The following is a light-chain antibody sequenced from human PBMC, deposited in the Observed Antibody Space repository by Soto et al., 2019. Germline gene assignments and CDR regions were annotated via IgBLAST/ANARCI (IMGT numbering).Light chain of an antibody. Sequence: QPVLTQSSSASASLGSSVKLTCTLSSGHSSYIIAWHQQQPGKAPRYLMKLDGSGSYNKGSGVPDRFSGSSSGADRYLTISNLQSEDEADYYCETWDSNTHPRVFGGGTKLTVL. CDR3: ETWDSNTHPRV. CDR1: SGHSSYI. V-gene: IGLV4-60*03. J-gene: IGLJ2*01. CDR2: LDGSGSY.